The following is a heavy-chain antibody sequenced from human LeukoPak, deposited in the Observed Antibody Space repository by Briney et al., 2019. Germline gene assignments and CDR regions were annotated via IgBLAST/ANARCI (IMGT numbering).Heavy chain of an antibody. Sequence: SETLSLTCAVSGGSISSSNWWSWVRQPPGKGLEWIGEIYHSGSTNYNPSLKSRVTISVDTSKNQFSLKLSSVTAADTAVYYCARVVWFGENYYYYYYMDVWGKGTTVTVSS. D-gene: IGHD3-10*01. CDR2: IYHSGST. J-gene: IGHJ6*03. CDR3: ARVVWFGENYYYYYYMDV. CDR1: GGSISSSNW. V-gene: IGHV4-4*02.